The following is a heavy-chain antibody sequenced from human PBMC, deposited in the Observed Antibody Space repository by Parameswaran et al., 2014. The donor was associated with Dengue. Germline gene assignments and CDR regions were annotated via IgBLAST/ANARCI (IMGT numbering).Heavy chain of an antibody. D-gene: IGHD2-21*02. CDR2: IRTKAYGGTT. Sequence: WIRQPPGKGLEWVAFIRTKAYGGTTEYAASVKGRFTISRDDSKSIAYLRMNSLQTEDTAVYFCTRGQNCDGGYCYDSHWFDPWGQGALVTVSS. J-gene: IGHJ5*02. V-gene: IGHV3-49*02. CDR3: TRGQNCDGGYCYDSHWFDP.